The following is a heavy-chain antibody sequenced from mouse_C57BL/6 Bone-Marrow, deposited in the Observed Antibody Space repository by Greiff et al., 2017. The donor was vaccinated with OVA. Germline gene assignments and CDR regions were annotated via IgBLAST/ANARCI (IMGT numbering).Heavy chain of an antibody. V-gene: IGHV6-3*01. CDR1: GFTFSNYW. J-gene: IGHJ2*01. CDR2: IRLKSDNYAT. D-gene: IGHD1-1*02. Sequence: EVHLVESGGGLVQPGGSMKLSCVASGFTFSNYWMNWVRQSPEKGLEWVAQIRLKSDNYATHYAESVKGRFTISRDDSKSSVYLQMNNLRAEDTGIYYCTGRRRLWYYFDYWGQGTTLTVSS. CDR3: TGRRRLWYYFDY.